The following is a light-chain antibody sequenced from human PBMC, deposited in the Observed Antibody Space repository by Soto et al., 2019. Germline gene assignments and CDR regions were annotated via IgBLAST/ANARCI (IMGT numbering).Light chain of an antibody. J-gene: IGKJ2*01. CDR3: QQYGSSPPYT. Sequence: EVVLTQSPGTLSLSPGERATLSCRASQSVSNNYLAWYQQKPGQSPKLLIFGSSDRATGIPDRFSGSGSGTDSTITIRSLEPEDFAVYYCQQYGSSPPYTFGQGTKLEIK. CDR1: QSVSNNY. V-gene: IGKV3-20*01. CDR2: GSS.